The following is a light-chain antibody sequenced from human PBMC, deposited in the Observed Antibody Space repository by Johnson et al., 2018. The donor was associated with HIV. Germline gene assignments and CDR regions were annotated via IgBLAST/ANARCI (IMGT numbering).Light chain of an antibody. CDR3: GTWDSSLTLYV. J-gene: IGLJ1*01. CDR1: SSNIGNNY. Sequence: QSVLTQPPSMSAAPGQKVTISCSGSSSNIGNNYVSWYQQLPGTAPKLLIYDNNKRPSGIPDRFSGSKSGTSATLGITGLQTGDEADYYCGTWDSSLTLYVFGTGTNVTVL. CDR2: DNN. V-gene: IGLV1-51*01.